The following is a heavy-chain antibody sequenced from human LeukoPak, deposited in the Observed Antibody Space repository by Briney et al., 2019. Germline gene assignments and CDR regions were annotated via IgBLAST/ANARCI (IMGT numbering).Heavy chain of an antibody. CDR3: ATELRFLEWLTYAFDI. CDR1: GYTLTELS. Sequence: ASVKVSCKVSGYTLTELSMHWVRQAPGKGLEWMGGFDPEDGETIYAQKFQGRVTMTEDTSTDTAYMELSSLRSEDTAVYYCATELRFLEWLTYAFDIWGQGTMVTVSS. CDR2: FDPEDGET. D-gene: IGHD3-3*01. V-gene: IGHV1-24*01. J-gene: IGHJ3*02.